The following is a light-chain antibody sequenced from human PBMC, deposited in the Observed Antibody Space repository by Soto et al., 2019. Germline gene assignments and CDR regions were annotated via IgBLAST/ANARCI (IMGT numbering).Light chain of an antibody. CDR3: QQYNDLPFT. CDR2: GAS. Sequence: ELVLTTSQGIMSLSPGARATSPCRASQSVISSNLAWYQQKPGQAPRLLIFGASTRATGIPARFSGSGSGTEFTLTISSLQSEDFAVYYCQQYNDLPFTFGRGTKVDIK. J-gene: IGKJ2*01. CDR1: QSVISSN. V-gene: IGKV3D-15*01.